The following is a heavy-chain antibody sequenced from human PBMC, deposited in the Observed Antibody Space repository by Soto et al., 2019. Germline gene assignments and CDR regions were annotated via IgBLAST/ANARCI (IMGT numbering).Heavy chain of an antibody. D-gene: IGHD2-15*01. V-gene: IGHV3-13*01. CDR3: ARELHGGSYCMAV. Sequence: EVQLVESGGGLVQPGGSLRLSCAASGFTFTNDDMHWVRQVTGKGLEWVSGITTAGETYYPGSVKGRFTISREKAKNSFYLQMNRLSTGHKAVYYCARELHGGSYCMAVWGQGTTVTDS. CDR1: GFTFTNDD. CDR2: ITTAGET. J-gene: IGHJ6*02.